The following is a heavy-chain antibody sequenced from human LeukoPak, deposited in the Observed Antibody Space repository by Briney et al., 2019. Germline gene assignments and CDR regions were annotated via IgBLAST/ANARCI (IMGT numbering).Heavy chain of an antibody. CDR1: GYSFTGYY. CDR3: ARDWDPITGTTRVFDP. V-gene: IGHV1-2*02. Sequence: ASEKVSCKASGYSFTGYYMHWVRQAPGQGLERMGWINVNNGDTNYAQKFQGRVTVTRDTSISTAYMELSRLRSDDTAVYNCARDWDPITGTTRVFDPWGQGTLVTVSS. CDR2: INVNNGDT. J-gene: IGHJ5*02. D-gene: IGHD1-7*01.